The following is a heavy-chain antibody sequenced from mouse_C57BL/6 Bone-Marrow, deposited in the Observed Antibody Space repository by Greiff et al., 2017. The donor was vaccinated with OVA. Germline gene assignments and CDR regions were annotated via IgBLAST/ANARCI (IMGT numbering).Heavy chain of an antibody. D-gene: IGHD1-1*01. CDR1: GYTFTSYW. Sequence: VQLQPGAELVKPGASVKLSCKASGYTFTSYWMHWVKPRPGRGLEWIGRIDPNSGGTKYNEKFKSKATLTVDKPSSTAYMQLSSLTSEDSAVYYCAREAGSSSYWYFDVWGTGTTVTVSS. V-gene: IGHV1-72*01. CDR2: IDPNSGGT. CDR3: AREAGSSSYWYFDV. J-gene: IGHJ1*03.